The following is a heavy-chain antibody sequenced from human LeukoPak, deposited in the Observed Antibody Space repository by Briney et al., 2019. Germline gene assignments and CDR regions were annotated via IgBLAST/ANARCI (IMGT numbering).Heavy chain of an antibody. CDR1: GFTFRTYW. CDR3: ARGVDIVATIWDY. Sequence: GGSLRLSCAASGFTFRTYWMSWVRQAPGKGLEWVANIRIGGSEKFYVDCVKGRFTISRDNAKNSLYLQMNSLRGEDTAVYYCARGVDIVATIWDYWGQGTLVTVSS. CDR2: IRIGGSEK. V-gene: IGHV3-7*03. J-gene: IGHJ4*02. D-gene: IGHD5-12*01.